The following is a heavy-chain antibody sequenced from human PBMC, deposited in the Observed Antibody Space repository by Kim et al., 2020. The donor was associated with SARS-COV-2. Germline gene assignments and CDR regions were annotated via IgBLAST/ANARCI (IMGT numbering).Heavy chain of an antibody. D-gene: IGHD3-10*01. Sequence: GGSLRLSCAASGFTFSSYSMNWVHQAPGRGLEWVSSISSSSSYIYYADSVKGRFTISRDNAKNSLYLQMNSLRAEDTAVYYCAREGITMVQGGGYMDVWGKGTTVTVSS. V-gene: IGHV3-21*01. CDR1: GFTFSSYS. CDR3: AREGITMVQGGGYMDV. CDR2: ISSSSSYI. J-gene: IGHJ6*03.